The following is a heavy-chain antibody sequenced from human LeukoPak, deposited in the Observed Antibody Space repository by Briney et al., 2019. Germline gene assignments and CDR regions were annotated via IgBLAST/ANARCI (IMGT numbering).Heavy chain of an antibody. D-gene: IGHD3-9*01. CDR3: AGSTLRYFDWSGRYDAFDI. CDR1: GGSISSGGYS. CDR2: IYHSGST. V-gene: IGHV4-30-2*01. Sequence: PSETLSLTCAVSGGSISSGGYSWSWIRQPPGKGLEWIGYIYHSGSTYYNPSLKSRVTISVDRSKNQFSLKLSSVTAADTAVYYCAGSTLRYFDWSGRYDAFDIWGQGTMVTVSS. J-gene: IGHJ3*02.